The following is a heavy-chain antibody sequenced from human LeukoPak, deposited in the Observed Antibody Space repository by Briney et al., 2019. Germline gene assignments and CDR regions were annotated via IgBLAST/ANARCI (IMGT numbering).Heavy chain of an antibody. CDR3: ARDQWLVDYYYGMDV. CDR1: GFTFSSYS. D-gene: IGHD6-19*01. J-gene: IGHJ6*02. Sequence: PGGSLRLSCAASGFTFSSYSMNWVRQAPGNGLEWVSSISSSSSYIYYADSVKGRFTISRDNAKNSLYLQMNSLRAEDTAVYYCARDQWLVDYYYGMDVWGQGTTVTVSS. CDR2: ISSSSSYI. V-gene: IGHV3-21*01.